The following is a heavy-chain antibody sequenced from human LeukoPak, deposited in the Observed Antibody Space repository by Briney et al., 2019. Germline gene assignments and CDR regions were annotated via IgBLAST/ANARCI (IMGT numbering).Heavy chain of an antibody. CDR1: GGTFSSYA. J-gene: IGHJ3*02. D-gene: IGHD6-6*01. V-gene: IGHV1-69*01. CDR2: IIPIFGTA. Sequence: ASVKVSCKASGGTFSSYAISWVRQAPGQGLEWMGGIIPIFGTANYAQKFQGRVTITADESTSTAYMELSSLRSEDTAVYYCARDGEEYSSSHDALDIWGQGTMVTVSS. CDR3: ARDGEEYSSSHDALDI.